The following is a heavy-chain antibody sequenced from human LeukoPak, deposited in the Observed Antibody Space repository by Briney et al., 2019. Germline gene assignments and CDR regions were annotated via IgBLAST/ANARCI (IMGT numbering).Heavy chain of an antibody. D-gene: IGHD4-17*01. CDR3: ARDTRTTVIPYFDY. V-gene: IGHV3-66*02. CDR1: GFTVGSNY. J-gene: IGHJ4*02. CDR2: IYSGGST. Sequence: GGSLRLSCAASGFTVGSNYMSWVRQAPGKGLEWVSVIYSGGSTYYADSVKGRFTISRDNSKNTLYLQMNSLRAEDTAVYYCARDTRTTVIPYFDYWGQGTLVTVSS.